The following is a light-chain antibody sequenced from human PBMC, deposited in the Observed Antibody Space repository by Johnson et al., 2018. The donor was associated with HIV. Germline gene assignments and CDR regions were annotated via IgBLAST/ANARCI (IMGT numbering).Light chain of an antibody. Sequence: QSVLTQPPSVSAAPGQKVTISCSGSNSNIGNNYVSWYQQVPGTAPKLLIYETNKRPSGIPDRFSCSKSGTSATLGITGLQTGDEADYYCGTWDSSLSVLYVCGSGTKVTVL. V-gene: IGLV1-51*02. J-gene: IGLJ1*01. CDR1: NSNIGNNY. CDR3: GTWDSSLSVLYV. CDR2: ETN.